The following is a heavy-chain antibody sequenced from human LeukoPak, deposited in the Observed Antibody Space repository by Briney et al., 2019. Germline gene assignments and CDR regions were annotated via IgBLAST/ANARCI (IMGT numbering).Heavy chain of an antibody. D-gene: IGHD4-17*01. CDR1: GGTFSSYA. Sequence: GASVKVSCKASGGTFSSYAISWVRQAPGQGLEWMGGIIPIFGTANYAQKFQGRVTITADESTSTAYMELSSLRSEDTAVYYCARDLTTVTSTAGDYWGQGTLVTVSS. V-gene: IGHV1-69*13. J-gene: IGHJ4*02. CDR2: IIPIFGTA. CDR3: ARDLTTVTSTAGDY.